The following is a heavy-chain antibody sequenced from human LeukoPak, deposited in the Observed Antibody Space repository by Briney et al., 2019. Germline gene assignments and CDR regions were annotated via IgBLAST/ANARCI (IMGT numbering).Heavy chain of an antibody. CDR2: IYYSGST. Sequence: SETLSLTCTVSGGSISATTYYWGWIRQPPGTGLEWIANIYYSGSTYYNPSLKSRVTISVDTSKNQFSLKLSSVTAADTAVYYCARQVTMIVVVITQQQFDYWGQGTLVTVSS. D-gene: IGHD3-22*01. V-gene: IGHV4-39*01. CDR1: GGSISATTYY. J-gene: IGHJ4*02. CDR3: ARQVTMIVVVITQQQFDY.